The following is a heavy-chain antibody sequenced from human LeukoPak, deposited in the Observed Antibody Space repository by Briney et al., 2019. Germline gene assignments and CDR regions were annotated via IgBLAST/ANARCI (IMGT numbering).Heavy chain of an antibody. CDR2: INPNSGGT. J-gene: IGHJ5*02. CDR1: GYTFTGYY. D-gene: IGHD4-11*01. CDR3: ARAQVTTYWFDP. V-gene: IGHV1-2*06. Sequence: GASVKVSFKASGYTFTGYYMHWVRQAPGQGLEWMGRINPNSGGTNYAQKLQGRVTMTTDTSTSTAYMELRSLRSDDTAVYYCARAQVTTYWFDPWGQGTLVTVSS.